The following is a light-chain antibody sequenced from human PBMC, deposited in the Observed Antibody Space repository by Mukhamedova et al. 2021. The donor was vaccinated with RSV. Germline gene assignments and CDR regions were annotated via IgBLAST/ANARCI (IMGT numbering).Light chain of an antibody. CDR3: LQYDNLPLT. V-gene: IGKV1-33*01. J-gene: IGKJ4*01. Sequence: WYQRRVHGKAPNLLIYDASNLQTGVPLRFSGSGSGADFTFTISSLQPEDTATYYCLQYDNLPLTFGGGTKVEIK. CDR2: DAS.